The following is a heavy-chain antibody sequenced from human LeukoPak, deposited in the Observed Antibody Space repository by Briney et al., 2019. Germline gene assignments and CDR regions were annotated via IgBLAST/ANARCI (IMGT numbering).Heavy chain of an antibody. D-gene: IGHD5-18*01. CDR3: ARWTSLLTAPLPDYYMDV. Sequence: ASVKVSCKASGYTFTSYDINWVRQATGQGLEWMGWMNPNSGNTGYAQKFQGRATMTRITSISTAYMELSSLRSEDTAVYYCARWTSLLTAPLPDYYMDVWGKGTTVTVSS. CDR2: MNPNSGNT. V-gene: IGHV1-8*01. CDR1: GYTFTSYD. J-gene: IGHJ6*03.